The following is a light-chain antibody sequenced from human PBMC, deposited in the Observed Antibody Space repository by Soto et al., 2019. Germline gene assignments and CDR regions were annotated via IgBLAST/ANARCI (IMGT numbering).Light chain of an antibody. V-gene: IGKV3-20*01. CDR2: GAS. CDR1: QSVSSRY. CDR3: QQYGNTPWA. J-gene: IGKJ1*01. Sequence: VLPQSPGTMSLSPGARSPLSCRASQSVSSRYLAWYQQIPGQATRLLIYGASSRATGIPDRFSGSGSGTDFTLTISRLEPEDVAVYYCQQYGNTPWAVGQGTKVDIK.